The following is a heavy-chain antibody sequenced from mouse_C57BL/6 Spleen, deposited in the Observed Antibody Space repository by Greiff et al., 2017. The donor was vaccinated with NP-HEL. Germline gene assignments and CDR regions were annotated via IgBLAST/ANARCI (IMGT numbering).Heavy chain of an antibody. Sequence: QVQLQQSGAELVRPGASVTLSCKASGYTFTDYEMHWVKQTPVHGLEWIGAIDPETGGTAYNQKFKGKAILTADKSSSTAYMELRSLTSEDSAVYYCTRSRWLGYWYFDVWGTGTTVTVSS. J-gene: IGHJ1*03. V-gene: IGHV1-15*01. CDR2: IDPETGGT. D-gene: IGHD2-3*01. CDR3: TRSRWLGYWYFDV. CDR1: GYTFTDYE.